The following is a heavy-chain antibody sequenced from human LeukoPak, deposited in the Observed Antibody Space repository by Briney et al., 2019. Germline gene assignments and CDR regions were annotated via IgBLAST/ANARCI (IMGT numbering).Heavy chain of an antibody. V-gene: IGHV3-23*01. CDR3: AKWGDYDVLTGYYVPDY. J-gene: IGHJ4*02. D-gene: IGHD3-9*01. CDR2: ILGSGGST. Sequence: GGSLRLSCAASGFTFSNYAMSWVRQAPGEGLEWVSAILGSGGSTYYADSVKGRFTVSRDNSRSTLYLQMNSLRAEDTALYYCAKWGDYDVLTGYYVPDYWGQGTLVTVSS. CDR1: GFTFSNYA.